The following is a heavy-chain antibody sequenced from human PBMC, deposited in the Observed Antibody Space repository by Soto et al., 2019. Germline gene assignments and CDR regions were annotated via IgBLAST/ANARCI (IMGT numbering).Heavy chain of an antibody. D-gene: IGHD2-2*01. Sequence: QVRLQESGPRLVKPSETLTLTCIVSGGSISNYYWSWIRQPPGEGLEWIGYIYYSGSTNYNPSLQSRVTISVDTSKNQFSLKLSSVTAADTAVYYCARAVLPATVPFDYWGQGTLVTVSS. J-gene: IGHJ4*02. CDR3: ARAVLPATVPFDY. CDR1: GGSISNYY. CDR2: IYYSGST. V-gene: IGHV4-59*01.